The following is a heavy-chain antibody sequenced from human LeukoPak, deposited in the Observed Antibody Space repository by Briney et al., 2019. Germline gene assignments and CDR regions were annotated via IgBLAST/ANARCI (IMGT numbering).Heavy chain of an antibody. V-gene: IGHV4-4*07. D-gene: IGHD5-18*01. CDR2: IYAGGST. Sequence: SETLSLTCTVSGGSISNYYWSWIRQPAEKGLEWIGRIYAGGSTNYNPSLKSRVTVSADTSKNQISLNLTSVTAADTAVYYCARDWVTPPYNWFNPWGQGTLVTVSS. J-gene: IGHJ5*02. CDR1: GGSISNYY. CDR3: ARDWVTPPYNWFNP.